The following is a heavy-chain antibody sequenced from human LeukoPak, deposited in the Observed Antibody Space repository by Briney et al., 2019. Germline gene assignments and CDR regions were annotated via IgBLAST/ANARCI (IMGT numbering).Heavy chain of an antibody. V-gene: IGHV4-59*08. CDR3: ARLGSSWELDY. J-gene: IGHJ4*02. Sequence: SETLSLTCTVSGGSISSYYWSWIRQPPGKGLEWIGYIYYSGSTNYNPSLKSRVTISVDTSKNQFSLKLSSVTAADTAVYYCARLGSSWELDYWGQGTLVTVSS. D-gene: IGHD6-13*01. CDR1: GGSISSYY. CDR2: IYYSGST.